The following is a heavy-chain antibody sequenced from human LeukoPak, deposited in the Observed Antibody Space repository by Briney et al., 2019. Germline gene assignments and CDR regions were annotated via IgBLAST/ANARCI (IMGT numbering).Heavy chain of an antibody. Sequence: GGSLRLSCAASGFTFSNAWMSWVRQAPGKGLEWVGRIKSKTDGGTTDYAAPVKGRFTISRDDSKNTLYLQMNSLKTEDTAVYYCTTDLYYDFWSGYHMSSGGFDYWGQGTLVTVSS. CDR1: GFTFSNAW. CDR3: TTDLYYDFWSGYHMSSGGFDY. V-gene: IGHV3-15*01. D-gene: IGHD3-3*01. J-gene: IGHJ4*02. CDR2: IKSKTDGGTT.